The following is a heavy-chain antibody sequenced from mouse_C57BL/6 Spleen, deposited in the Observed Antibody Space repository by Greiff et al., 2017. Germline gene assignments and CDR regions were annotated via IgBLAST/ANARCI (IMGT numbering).Heavy chain of an antibody. Sequence: QVQLQQPGAELVRPGSSVKLSCKASGYTFTSSWMHWVKQRPIQGLEWIGNIDPSDSETHYNQKFKDKATLTVDKSSSTAYMQLSRLTSEDSAVYYCAMGYGSSFLDYWGQGTTLTVSS. J-gene: IGHJ2*01. CDR2: IDPSDSET. CDR1: GYTFTSSW. V-gene: IGHV1-52*01. D-gene: IGHD1-1*01. CDR3: AMGYGSSFLDY.